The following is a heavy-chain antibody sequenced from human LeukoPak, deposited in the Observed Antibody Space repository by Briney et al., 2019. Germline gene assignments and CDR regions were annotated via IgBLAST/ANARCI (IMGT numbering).Heavy chain of an antibody. V-gene: IGHV4-59*01. J-gene: IGHJ3*02. Sequence: SETLSLTCTVSGGSISSYYWSWIRQPPGKGLEWIGYIYYSGSTNYNPSLKSRVTISVDTSKNQFSLKLSSVTAADTAVYYCARALGRCSSTSCCAFDIWGQGTMVTVSS. CDR1: GGSISSYY. CDR3: ARALGRCSSTSCCAFDI. CDR2: IYYSGST. D-gene: IGHD2-2*01.